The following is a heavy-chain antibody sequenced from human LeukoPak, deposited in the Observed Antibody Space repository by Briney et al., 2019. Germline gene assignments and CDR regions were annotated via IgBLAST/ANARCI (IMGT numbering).Heavy chain of an antibody. J-gene: IGHJ6*03. CDR1: GFTVSSNY. V-gene: IGHV3-53*01. Sequence: GGSLRLSCAASGFTVSSNYMTWVRQAPGKGLEWVSVIYKNAITYYADTVKGRFTISRDNSKNMLYLQMNGLRADDTAVYYCARSLRVRGVPDYMDFWGNGTTVIISS. CDR2: IYKNAIT. CDR3: ARSLRVRGVPDYMDF. D-gene: IGHD3-10*01.